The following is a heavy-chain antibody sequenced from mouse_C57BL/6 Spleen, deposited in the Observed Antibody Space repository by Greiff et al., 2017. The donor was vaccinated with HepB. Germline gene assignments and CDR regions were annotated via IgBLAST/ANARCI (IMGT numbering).Heavy chain of an antibody. CDR2: IYPGDGDT. D-gene: IGHD1-1*01. CDR1: GYAFSSSW. Sequence: QVQLQQSGPELVKPGASVKISCKASGYAFSSSWMNWVKQRPGKGLEWIGRIYPGDGDTNYNGKFKGKATLTADKSSSTAYMQLSSLTSEDSAVYFCARRPYYYGSRYWYFDVWGTVTTVTVSS. CDR3: ARRPYYYGSRYWYFDV. V-gene: IGHV1-82*01. J-gene: IGHJ1*03.